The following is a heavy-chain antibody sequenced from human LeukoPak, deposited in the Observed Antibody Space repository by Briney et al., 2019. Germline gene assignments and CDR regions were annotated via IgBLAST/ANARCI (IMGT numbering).Heavy chain of an antibody. J-gene: IGHJ6*02. Sequence: GGSPRLSCAASGFTFSSYAMHWVRQAPGKGLEWVAVISYDGSNKYYADSVKGRFTISRDNSKNTLYLQMNSLRAEDTAVYYCARDHGYCSSTSCYDYYYYGMDVWGQGTTVTVSS. CDR3: ARDHGYCSSTSCYDYYYYGMDV. CDR2: ISYDGSNK. CDR1: GFTFSSYA. D-gene: IGHD2-2*03. V-gene: IGHV3-30-3*01.